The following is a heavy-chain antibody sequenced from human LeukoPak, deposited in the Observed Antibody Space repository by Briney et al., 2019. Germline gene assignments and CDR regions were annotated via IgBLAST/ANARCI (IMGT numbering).Heavy chain of an antibody. D-gene: IGHD5-24*01. CDR1: GGTFSSYA. CDR3: ARGHGVGWLPHTC. J-gene: IGHJ4*02. CDR2: IIPIFGIA. V-gene: IGHV1-69*04. Sequence: ASVKVSCKASGGTFSSYAISWVRQAPGQGLEWMGRIIPIFGIANYAQKFQGRVTITADKSTSTAYMELSSLRSEDTAVYYCARGHGVGWLPHTCWGQGTLVTVSS.